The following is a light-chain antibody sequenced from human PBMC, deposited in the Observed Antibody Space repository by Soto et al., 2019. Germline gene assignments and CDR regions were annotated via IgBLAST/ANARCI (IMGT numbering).Light chain of an antibody. J-gene: IGLJ1*01. V-gene: IGLV1-47*02. CDR3: AAWDDGLKAYA. CDR2: LDH. Sequence: QSVLIQPPSASSTPGQSVTISCSGSYSNIGTFYVYWYQLLPGSAPRLLVYLDHQRPSGVTDRFSGSKSGTSASLAISGLRSEDEGDYFCAAWDDGLKAYAFGNGNKVTAL. CDR1: YSNIGTFY.